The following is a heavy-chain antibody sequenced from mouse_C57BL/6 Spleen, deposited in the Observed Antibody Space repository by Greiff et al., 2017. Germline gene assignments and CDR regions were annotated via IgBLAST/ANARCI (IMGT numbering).Heavy chain of an antibody. CDR2: IDPSDSET. V-gene: IGHV1-52*01. CDR3: ARATVVATIYYFDY. CDR1: GYTFTSYW. Sequence: QVQLQQPGAELVRPGSSVKLSCKASGYTFTSYWMHWVKQRPIQGLEWIGNIDPSDSETHSNRKFKDKATLTVDKSSSTAYMQLSSLTSEDSAVYYCARATVVATIYYFDYWGQGTTLTVSS. D-gene: IGHD1-1*01. J-gene: IGHJ2*01.